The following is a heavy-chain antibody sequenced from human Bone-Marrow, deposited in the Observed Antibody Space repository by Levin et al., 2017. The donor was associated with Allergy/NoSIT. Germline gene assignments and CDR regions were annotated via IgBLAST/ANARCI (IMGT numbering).Heavy chain of an antibody. V-gene: IGHV1-18*01. Sequence: ASVKVSCKASGYTFTSYGISWVRQAPGQGLEWMGWISAYNGNTNYAQKLQGRVTMTTDTSTSTAYMELRSLRSDDTAVYYCAREPGAYDILTGYCDYWGQGTLVTVSS. CDR2: ISAYNGNT. D-gene: IGHD3-9*01. CDR1: GYTFTSYG. CDR3: AREPGAYDILTGYCDY. J-gene: IGHJ4*02.